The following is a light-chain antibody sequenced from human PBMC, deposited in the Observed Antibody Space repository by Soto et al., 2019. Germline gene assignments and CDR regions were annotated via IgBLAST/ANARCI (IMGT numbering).Light chain of an antibody. J-gene: IGKJ1*01. V-gene: IGKV3-20*01. CDR2: GAS. Sequence: EIVLTQSPGTLSLSPGERATLSCRASQSVSSSYLAWYQQKPGQAPRLLIYGASSRATGIPDRFSGSGSGTDFTLTISRLEPEDFAVYYCQHYGSSPRTFGHWTKV. CDR3: QHYGSSPRT. CDR1: QSVSSSY.